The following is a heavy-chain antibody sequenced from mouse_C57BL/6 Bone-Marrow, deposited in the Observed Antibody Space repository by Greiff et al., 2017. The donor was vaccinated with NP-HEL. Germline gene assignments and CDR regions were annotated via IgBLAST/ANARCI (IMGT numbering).Heavy chain of an antibody. D-gene: IGHD2-3*01. Sequence: QVQLQQSGAELVKPGASVKMSCKASGYTFTSYWITWVKQRPGQGLEWIGDIYPGSGSTNYNEKFKSKATLTVDTSSSTAYMQLSSLTSEDSAVYYCARQDGYYVNAMDYWGQGTSVTVSS. CDR3: ARQDGYYVNAMDY. CDR1: GYTFTSYW. V-gene: IGHV1-55*01. J-gene: IGHJ4*01. CDR2: IYPGSGST.